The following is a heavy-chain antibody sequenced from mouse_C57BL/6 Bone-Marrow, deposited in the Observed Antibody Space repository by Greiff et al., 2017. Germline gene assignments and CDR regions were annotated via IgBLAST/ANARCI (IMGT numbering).Heavy chain of an antibody. CDR1: GFTFSSYA. CDR2: ISDGGSYT. J-gene: IGHJ1*03. CDR3: ARGLWLLGYWYFDV. D-gene: IGHD2-2*01. Sequence: EVHLVESGGGLVKPGGSLKLSCAASGFTFSSYAMSWVRQTPEKRPEWVATISDGGSYTYYPDNVKGRFTISRDNAKNNLYLQMSHLKSEDTAMYYCARGLWLLGYWYFDVWGTGTTVTVSS. V-gene: IGHV5-4*01.